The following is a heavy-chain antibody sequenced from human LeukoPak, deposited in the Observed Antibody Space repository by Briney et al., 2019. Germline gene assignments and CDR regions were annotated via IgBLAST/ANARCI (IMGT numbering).Heavy chain of an antibody. V-gene: IGHV3-30*18. CDR3: AKDRRWRGDYYYYGMDV. J-gene: IGHJ6*02. D-gene: IGHD2-15*01. Sequence: GGSLRLSCAASGFTFSSYGMHWVRQAPGKGREWVAVISYDGSNKYYADSVKGRFTISRDNSKNTLYLQMNSLRAEDTAVYYCAKDRRWRGDYYYYGMDVWGQGTTVTVSS. CDR2: ISYDGSNK. CDR1: GFTFSSYG.